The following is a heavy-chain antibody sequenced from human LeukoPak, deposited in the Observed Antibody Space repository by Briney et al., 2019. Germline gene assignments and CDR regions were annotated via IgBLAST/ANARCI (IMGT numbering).Heavy chain of an antibody. CDR1: GFTFSSYY. J-gene: IGHJ3*02. Sequence: PGGSLRLSCAASGFTFSSYYMTWVRQAPGEGLEGTSCISSSSDTIYYADSVKGRFTISRDNVKNSLYLQMNTLRAEDTAVYYCARDPRWSDVTFDNWGLGTMVTVSS. D-gene: IGHD1-26*01. CDR3: ARDPRWSDVTFDN. V-gene: IGHV3-48*01. CDR2: ISSSSDTI.